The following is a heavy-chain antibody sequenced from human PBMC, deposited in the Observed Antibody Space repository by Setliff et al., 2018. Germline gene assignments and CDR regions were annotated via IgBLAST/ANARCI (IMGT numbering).Heavy chain of an antibody. CDR3: ARSMIVVVIGSFFDY. CDR2: ISGSAGSI. Sequence: PGGSLRLSCAASGFTFSNYEMNWVRQAPGKGLEWVSTISGSAGSIHLADSVKGRFTISRDNSKNTLYLQTNSLRAEDTAVYYCARSMIVVVIGSFFDYWGQGTLVTVSS. V-gene: IGHV3-23*01. D-gene: IGHD3-22*01. J-gene: IGHJ4*02. CDR1: GFTFSNYE.